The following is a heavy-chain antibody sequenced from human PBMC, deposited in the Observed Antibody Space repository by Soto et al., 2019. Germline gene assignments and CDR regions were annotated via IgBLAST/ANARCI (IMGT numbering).Heavy chain of an antibody. D-gene: IGHD6-13*01. Sequence: PSETLSLTCAVYGGSFSGYYWSWIRQPPGKGLEWIGEINHSGSTNYNPSLKSRVTISVDTSKNQFSLKLSSVTAADTAVYYCARSRIAAAGILYYYYGMDVWGQGTTVTVSS. J-gene: IGHJ6*02. V-gene: IGHV4-34*01. CDR3: ARSRIAAAGILYYYYGMDV. CDR1: GGSFSGYY. CDR2: INHSGST.